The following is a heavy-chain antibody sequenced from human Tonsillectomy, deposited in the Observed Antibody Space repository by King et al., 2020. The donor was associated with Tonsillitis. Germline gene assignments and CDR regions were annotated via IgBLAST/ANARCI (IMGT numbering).Heavy chain of an antibody. CDR3: ATYRGGSWFGAYFQH. V-gene: IGHV1-69*01. CDR2: IIGKFGTS. J-gene: IGHJ1*01. Sequence: HVQLVESGADVKKPGSSVKVSCKASGGSFNSYVINWVRQAPGQGLEWMGGIIGKFGTSNYAQKFQGRVTMTADESTSTANMELTSLKSEDTAVYYCATYRGGSWFGAYFQHWGQGTLVTASS. CDR1: GGSFNSYV. D-gene: IGHD3-10*01.